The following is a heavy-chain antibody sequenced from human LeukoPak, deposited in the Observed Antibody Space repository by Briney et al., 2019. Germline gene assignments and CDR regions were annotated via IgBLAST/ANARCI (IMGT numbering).Heavy chain of an antibody. D-gene: IGHD5-24*01. CDR3: ARDSGDGYNYLDY. V-gene: IGHV1-69*01. J-gene: IGHJ4*02. CDR1: GGTFSSYA. Sequence: SVKVSCKASGGTFSSYAISWVRQAPGQGLEWMGGIFPIFGTANYAQKFQGRVTITADESTSTAYMELSSLRSEDTAVYYCARDSGDGYNYLDYWGQGTLVTVSS. CDR2: IFPIFGTA.